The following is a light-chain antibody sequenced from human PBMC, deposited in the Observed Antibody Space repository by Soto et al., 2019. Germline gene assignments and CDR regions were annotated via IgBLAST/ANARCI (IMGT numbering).Light chain of an antibody. CDR3: QQYNNWPLGT. J-gene: IGKJ1*01. V-gene: IGKV3-15*01. CDR1: QTVGDN. CDR2: GAS. Sequence: ETAMTQSPVTLSLSPGESATLSCRASQTVGDNVAWYLQKPGQPPSLLIYGASTRAPGVPARFSGSGSGTYFILTIISLQSEDFGFYYCQQYNNWPLGTFGQGTRVEI.